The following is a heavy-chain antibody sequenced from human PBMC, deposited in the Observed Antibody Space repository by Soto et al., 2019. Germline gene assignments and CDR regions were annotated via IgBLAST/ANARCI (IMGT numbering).Heavy chain of an antibody. CDR2: ISPYNGTT. Sequence: ASVKVSCKASGYTFTAYGISWVRQAPGQGLEWMGWISPYNGTTKYAEKFQGEMTMTTDTATSTAYMDLRSLRSDDTAVYYCARDGERDTGLNFYYYLHGMDAWGQGTRVTVAS. V-gene: IGHV1-18*04. J-gene: IGHJ6*02. CDR1: GYTFTAYG. D-gene: IGHD1-1*01. CDR3: ARDGERDTGLNFYYYLHGMDA.